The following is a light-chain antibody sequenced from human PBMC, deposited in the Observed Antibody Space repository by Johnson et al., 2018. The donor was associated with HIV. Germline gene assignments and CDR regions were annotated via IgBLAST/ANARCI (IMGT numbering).Light chain of an antibody. Sequence: QSVLTQPPSVSAAPGQKVTISCSGSSSNIGNNYVSWYQQVPGTAPKLLIYDNNKRPSGIPDRFSGPKSGTSATLGLTGLQTGDEAVYYSGIWASSLSAHVFGTVTTVTVL. J-gene: IGLJ1*01. V-gene: IGLV1-51*01. CDR3: GIWASSLSAHV. CDR2: DNN. CDR1: SSNIGNNY.